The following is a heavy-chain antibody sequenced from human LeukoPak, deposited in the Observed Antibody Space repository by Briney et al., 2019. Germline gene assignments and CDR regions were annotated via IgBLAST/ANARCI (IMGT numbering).Heavy chain of an antibody. Sequence: GGSLRLSCAASGFIFSSFGMHWVRQAPGKGLEWVAFTQDDESNKYYAGSVKGRFTISRDNSKNTLFLQMSSLRPEDTALYYCAKQMVARPHYYYMDVWGKGTTVTVSS. V-gene: IGHV3-30*02. CDR2: TQDDESNK. J-gene: IGHJ6*03. CDR1: GFIFSSFG. CDR3: AKQMVARPHYYYMDV. D-gene: IGHD2-8*01.